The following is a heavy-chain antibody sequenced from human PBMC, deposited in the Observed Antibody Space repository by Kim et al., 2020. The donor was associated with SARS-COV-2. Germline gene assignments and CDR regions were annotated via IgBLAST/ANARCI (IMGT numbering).Heavy chain of an antibody. J-gene: IGHJ3*02. CDR2: MHYTGST. D-gene: IGHD2-21*01. CDR1: GGFIINEIVY. CDR3: ARSPFRNVEVTLFAFDI. V-gene: IGHV4-39*01. Sequence: SETLSLTCSVSGGFIINEIVYWSWVRQAPGMGLEWIASMHYTGSTYSNPSLSNRVAISLDTSKNQFSLKLTSVTATDTAVYFCARSPFRNVEVTLFAFDIWGQGTFVSVSS.